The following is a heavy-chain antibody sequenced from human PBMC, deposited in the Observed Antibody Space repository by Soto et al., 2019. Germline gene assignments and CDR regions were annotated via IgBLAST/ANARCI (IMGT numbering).Heavy chain of an antibody. CDR2: IYYSGST. CDR1: GGSISSYY. CDR3: ARLGGSYQAFDQ. D-gene: IGHD3-22*01. V-gene: IGHV4-59*08. J-gene: IGHJ4*02. Sequence: SETLSLTCTVSGGSISSYYGGWFRQPPGKGLEWIGYIYYSGSTTYHPSLKSRVTISVDTSKNQFSLNLTSVTAADTAVYYCARLGGSYQAFDQWGQGTLVTVSS.